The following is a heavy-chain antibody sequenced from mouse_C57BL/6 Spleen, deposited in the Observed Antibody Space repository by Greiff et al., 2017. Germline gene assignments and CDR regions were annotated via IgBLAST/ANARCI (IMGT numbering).Heavy chain of an antibody. J-gene: IGHJ3*01. V-gene: IGHV1-15*01. Sequence: QVQLQQSGAELVRPGASVTLSCKASGYTFTDYEMHWVKQTPVHGLEWIGAIDPETGGTAYNQKFKGKAILTADKSSSTAYMELRSLTSEGSAVYYCYYSNCDWFAYWGQGTLVTVSA. CDR2: IDPETGGT. CDR1: GYTFTDYE. CDR3: YYSNCDWFAY. D-gene: IGHD2-5*01.